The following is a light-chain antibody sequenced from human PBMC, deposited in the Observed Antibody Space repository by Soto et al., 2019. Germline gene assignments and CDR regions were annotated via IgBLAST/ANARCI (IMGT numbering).Light chain of an antibody. Sequence: QSALTQPASVSGSPGQSITISCTGTRSDVGTYGYVSWYQHHPGKAPKLIIYDVFNRASGVSSRFSASKSGNTASLTISGLQAEDEADYYCSSYTISSTLGVFGGGTKLTVL. V-gene: IGLV2-14*03. J-gene: IGLJ3*02. CDR2: DVF. CDR3: SSYTISSTLGV. CDR1: RSDVGTYGY.